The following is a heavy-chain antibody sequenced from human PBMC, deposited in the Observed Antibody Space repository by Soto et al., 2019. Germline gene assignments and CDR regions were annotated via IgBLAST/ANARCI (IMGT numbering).Heavy chain of an antibody. CDR1: GFPFNNAW. Sequence: GGSLRLSCAASGFPFNNAWINWVRQVQGKGLEWVGRVKSKADGGSGDYAAPVKGRFVVSRDDSKDIVYLQMNSLKIEDTGVYYCTTDSRTTLPEIRFDYWGHGTQVTVSS. J-gene: IGHJ4*01. V-gene: IGHV3-15*07. CDR2: VKSKADGGSG. D-gene: IGHD1-26*01. CDR3: TTDSRTTLPEIRFDY.